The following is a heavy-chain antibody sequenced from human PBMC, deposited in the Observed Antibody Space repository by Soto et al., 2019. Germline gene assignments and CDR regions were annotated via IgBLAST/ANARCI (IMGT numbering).Heavy chain of an antibody. V-gene: IGHV4-39*01. CDR2: IYYSGST. J-gene: IGHJ6*02. CDR3: ARHVDILTGHYYYYYYGMDV. D-gene: IGHD3-9*01. Sequence: SETLSLICTVSGGSISSSSYYWGWIRQPPGKGLEWIGSIYYSGSTYYNPSLKSRVTISVDTSKNQFSLKLSSVTAEDTAVYSCARHVDILTGHYYYYYYGMDVWGQGTTVTVSS. CDR1: GGSISSSSYY.